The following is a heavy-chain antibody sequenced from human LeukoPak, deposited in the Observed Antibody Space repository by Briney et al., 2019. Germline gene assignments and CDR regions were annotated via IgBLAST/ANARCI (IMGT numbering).Heavy chain of an antibody. V-gene: IGHV3-30*02. Sequence: PGGSLRLSCAASGFTFSSYGMHWVRQAPGKGLEWVAFIRYDGSNKYYADSVKGRFTISRDNSKNTLYLQMNSLRAEDTAVYYCAKDQGSSWESYWYFDLWGRGTLVTVSS. CDR2: IRYDGSNK. D-gene: IGHD6-13*01. CDR3: AKDQGSSWESYWYFDL. CDR1: GFTFSSYG. J-gene: IGHJ2*01.